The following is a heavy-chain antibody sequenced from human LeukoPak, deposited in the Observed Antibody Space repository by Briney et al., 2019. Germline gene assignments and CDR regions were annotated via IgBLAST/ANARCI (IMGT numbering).Heavy chain of an antibody. CDR1: GFTFSSYA. Sequence: AGGSLRLSCAASGFTFSSYAMSWVRQAPGKGLEWVSAISGSGGSTYYADSVKGRFTISRDNSKNTLYLQMNSLRAEDTAVYYCAKTPGYSGSYYAFDIWGQGTMVTVSS. D-gene: IGHD1-26*01. CDR3: AKTPGYSGSYYAFDI. CDR2: ISGSGGST. V-gene: IGHV3-23*01. J-gene: IGHJ3*02.